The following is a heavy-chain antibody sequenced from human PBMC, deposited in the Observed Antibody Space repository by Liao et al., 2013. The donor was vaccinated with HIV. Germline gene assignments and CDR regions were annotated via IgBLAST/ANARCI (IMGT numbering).Heavy chain of an antibody. J-gene: IGHJ4*02. V-gene: IGHV4-59*01. D-gene: IGHD4-11*01. CDR2: IYYSGST. Sequence: QVQLQESGPGLVKPSETLSLTCTVSGGSISGYYWSWIRQPPGKGLEFIGYIYYSGSTSYNPSLKSRVTISVDTSKNQFSLKLSSVTAADTAIYYCAGFDYSNYKFDYWAREPWSPSPQ. CDR3: AGFDYSNYKFDY. CDR1: GGSISGYY.